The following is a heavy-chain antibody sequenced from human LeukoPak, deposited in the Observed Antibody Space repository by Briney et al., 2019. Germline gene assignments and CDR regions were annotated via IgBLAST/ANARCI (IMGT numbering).Heavy chain of an antibody. Sequence: ASVKVSCKASGYTFTSYGISWVRQAPGQGLEWMGWISAYNGNTNYAQKFQGRVTITADKSTSTAYMELSSLRSEDTAVYYCARERSVYYYGSGSYSRSHYYGMDVWGQGTTVTVSS. D-gene: IGHD3-10*01. V-gene: IGHV1-18*01. CDR3: ARERSVYYYGSGSYSRSHYYGMDV. CDR2: ISAYNGNT. CDR1: GYTFTSYG. J-gene: IGHJ6*02.